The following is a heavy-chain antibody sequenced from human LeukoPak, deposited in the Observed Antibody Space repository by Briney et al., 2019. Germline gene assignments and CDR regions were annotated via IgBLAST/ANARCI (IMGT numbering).Heavy chain of an antibody. D-gene: IGHD3-16*02. J-gene: IGHJ4*02. CDR3: ARALYDDYVWGSYRYFDY. Sequence: SETLSLTCTVSGGSISSYYWSWIRQPPRKGLEWIGYIYYSGSTNYNPSLKSRVTISVDTSKNQFSLKLSSVTAADTAVYYCARALYDDYVWGSYRYFDYWGQGTLVTVSS. V-gene: IGHV4-59*01. CDR2: IYYSGST. CDR1: GGSISSYY.